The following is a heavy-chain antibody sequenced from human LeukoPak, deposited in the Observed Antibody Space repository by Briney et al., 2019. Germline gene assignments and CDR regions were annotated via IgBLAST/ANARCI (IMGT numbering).Heavy chain of an antibody. CDR3: ARESVGRITMIVNLVRGAFDI. CDR2: ISYDGSNK. J-gene: IGHJ3*02. D-gene: IGHD3-22*01. CDR1: GFTFSSYA. V-gene: IGHV3-30*04. Sequence: PGGSLRLSCAASGFTFSSYAMHWVRQAPGEGLEWVAVISYDGSNKYYADSVKGRFTISRDNSKNTLYLQMNSLRAEDTAVYYCARESVGRITMIVNLVRGAFDIWGQGTMVTVSS.